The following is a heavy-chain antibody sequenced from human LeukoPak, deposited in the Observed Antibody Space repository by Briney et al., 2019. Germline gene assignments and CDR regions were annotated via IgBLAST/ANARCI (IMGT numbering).Heavy chain of an antibody. D-gene: IGHD1-26*01. Sequence: GGSLRLSCATSGFTFSDYAMHWVRPAPGKGLQWVAIVSYDGSNKYYADSVQGRFILSKDNSRNTLFLQMNSLRTDDTAVYYCARVREPLDYYYGLAVWGQGTSVTVSS. CDR1: GFTFSDYA. V-gene: IGHV3-30-3*01. J-gene: IGHJ6*02. CDR2: VSYDGSNK. CDR3: ARVREPLDYYYGLAV.